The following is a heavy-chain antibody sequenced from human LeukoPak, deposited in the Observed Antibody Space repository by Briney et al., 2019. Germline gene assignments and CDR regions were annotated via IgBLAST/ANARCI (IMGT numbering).Heavy chain of an antibody. CDR1: GFTFRNFG. V-gene: IGHV3-23*01. J-gene: IGHJ5*02. D-gene: IGHD3-16*01. Sequence: GGSLRLSCAASGFTFRNFGMSWIRQAPGKGLEWVAHISDVVSHTFYADSAKGRFIISRDNSNNRVFLQINSLRPEDTALYYCAKDNYGGVYASWGQGTLVTVSS. CDR3: AKDNYGGVYAS. CDR2: ISDVVSHT.